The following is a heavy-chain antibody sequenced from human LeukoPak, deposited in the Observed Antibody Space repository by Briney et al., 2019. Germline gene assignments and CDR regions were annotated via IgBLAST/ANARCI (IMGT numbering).Heavy chain of an antibody. CDR3: ARYADYYDSSAFDI. D-gene: IGHD3-22*01. J-gene: IGHJ3*02. V-gene: IGHV4-59*01. Sequence: SETLSLTCTVSGGSISSYYWSWIRQPPGKGLEWIGYIYYSGSTNYNPSLKSRVTISVDTSKNQFSLKLSSVTAADTAVYYCARYADYYDSSAFDIWGQGTMVTVSS. CDR1: GGSISSYY. CDR2: IYYSGST.